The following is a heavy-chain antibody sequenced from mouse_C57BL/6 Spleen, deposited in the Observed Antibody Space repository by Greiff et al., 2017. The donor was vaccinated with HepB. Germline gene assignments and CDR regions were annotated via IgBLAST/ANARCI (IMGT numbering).Heavy chain of an antibody. CDR1: GYTFTNYW. CDR2: IYPGGGYT. CDR3: ARSTTVRSLWYFDV. D-gene: IGHD1-1*01. J-gene: IGHJ1*03. V-gene: IGHV1-63*01. Sequence: VNVVESGAELVRPGTSVKMSCKASGYTFTNYWIGWAKQRPGHGLEWIGDIYPGGGYTNYNEKFKGKATLTADKSSSTAYMQFSSLTSEDSAIYYCARSTTVRSLWYFDVWGTGTTVTVSS.